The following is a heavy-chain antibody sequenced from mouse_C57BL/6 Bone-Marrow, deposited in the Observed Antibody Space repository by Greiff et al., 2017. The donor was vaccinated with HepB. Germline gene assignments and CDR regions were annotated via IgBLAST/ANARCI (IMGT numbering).Heavy chain of an antibody. J-gene: IGHJ1*03. CDR2: ISNLAYSI. CDR1: GFTFSDYG. D-gene: IGHD2-4*01. Sequence: EVQVVESGGGLVQPGGSLKLSCAASGFTFSDYGMAWVRQAPRKGPEWVAFISNLAYSIYYADTVTGRFTISRENAKNTLYLEMSSLRSEDTAMYYCARRVYDYDRNWYFDVWGTGTTVTVSS. CDR3: ARRVYDYDRNWYFDV. V-gene: IGHV5-15*01.